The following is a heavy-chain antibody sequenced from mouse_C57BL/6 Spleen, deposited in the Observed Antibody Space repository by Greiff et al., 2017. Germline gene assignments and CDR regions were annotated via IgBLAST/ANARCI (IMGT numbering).Heavy chain of an antibody. Sequence: QVQLKQSGAELARPGASVKLSCKASGYTFTSYGISWVKQRTGQGLEWIGEIYPRSGNTYYNEKFKGKATLTADKSSSTAYMELRSLTSEDSAVYFCARIDYGSSNWYFDVWGTGTTVTVSS. CDR3: ARIDYGSSNWYFDV. D-gene: IGHD1-1*01. J-gene: IGHJ1*03. V-gene: IGHV1-81*01. CDR2: IYPRSGNT. CDR1: GYTFTSYG.